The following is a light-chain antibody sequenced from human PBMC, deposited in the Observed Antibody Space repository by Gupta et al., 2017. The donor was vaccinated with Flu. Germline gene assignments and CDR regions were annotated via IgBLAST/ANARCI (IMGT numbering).Light chain of an antibody. V-gene: IGKV3-15*01. Sequence: EIVMTQSPATLSVSPGERATLSCRASQSVSSHLAWWQQKPGQAPRLLIYGASTRATGIPARFSGSGCGRKVAITSSSRQFEDFAVYYSQQYKNCPLCTFGQGTKLEIK. CDR3: QQYKNCPLCT. CDR1: QSVSSH. J-gene: IGKJ2*02. CDR2: GAS.